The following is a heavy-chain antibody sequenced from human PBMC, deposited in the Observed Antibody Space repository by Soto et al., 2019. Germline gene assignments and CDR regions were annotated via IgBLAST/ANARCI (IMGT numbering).Heavy chain of an antibody. CDR3: ARETSHGYYYGSSGRWYFDL. V-gene: IGHV3-33*01. D-gene: IGHD3-22*01. Sequence: GGSLRLSCAASGFTFSSYGMHWVRQAPGKGLEWVAVIWYDGSNKYYADSVKGRFTISRDDSKNTLYLQMNSLRAEDTAVYYCARETSHGYYYGSSGRWYFDLWGRGTLVTVSS. CDR2: IWYDGSNK. CDR1: GFTFSSYG. J-gene: IGHJ2*01.